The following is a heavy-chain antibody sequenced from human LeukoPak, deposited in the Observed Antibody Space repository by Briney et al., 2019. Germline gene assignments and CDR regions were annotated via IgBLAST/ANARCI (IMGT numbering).Heavy chain of an antibody. D-gene: IGHD5-12*01. CDR1: GFTFSSYS. CDR2: ISSSSSYI. J-gene: IGHJ4*02. Sequence: PGGSLRLSCAASGFTFSSYSMNWVRQAPGKGLEWVSSISSSSSYIYYADSVKGRFTISRDNAKNSLYLQMNSLRAEDTAVYYCARGTKGYDYYFDYWGQGTLVTVSS. V-gene: IGHV3-21*01. CDR3: ARGTKGYDYYFDY.